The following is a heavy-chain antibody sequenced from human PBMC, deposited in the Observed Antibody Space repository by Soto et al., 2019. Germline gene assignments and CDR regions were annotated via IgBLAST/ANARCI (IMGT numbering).Heavy chain of an antibody. CDR2: INPNSGGT. CDR1: GYTFTGYY. Sequence: AASVKVSCKASGYTFTGYYMHWVRQAPGQGLEWMGWINPNSGGTNYAQKFQGRVTMTRDTSISTAYMELSRLRSDDTAVYYCARDAVVVTANPFDYWGQGTLVTVSS. J-gene: IGHJ4*02. V-gene: IGHV1-2*02. CDR3: ARDAVVVTANPFDY. D-gene: IGHD2-21*02.